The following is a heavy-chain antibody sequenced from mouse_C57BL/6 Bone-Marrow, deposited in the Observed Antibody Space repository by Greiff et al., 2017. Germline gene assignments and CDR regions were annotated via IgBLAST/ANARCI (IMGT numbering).Heavy chain of an antibody. Sequence: VQLQQSGPELVKPGASVKISCKASGYTFTDYYINWVKQRPGQGLEWIGWIFPGSGSTYYNEKFKGKATLTVDKSSSTAYMLLSSLTSEDSAVYFCAGYDGYFWGYFDVWGTGTTVTVSS. CDR2: IFPGSGST. D-gene: IGHD2-3*01. J-gene: IGHJ1*03. V-gene: IGHV1-75*01. CDR3: AGYDGYFWGYFDV. CDR1: GYTFTDYY.